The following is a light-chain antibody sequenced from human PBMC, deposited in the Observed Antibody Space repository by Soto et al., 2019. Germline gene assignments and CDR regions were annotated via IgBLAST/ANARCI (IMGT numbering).Light chain of an antibody. V-gene: IGKV1-6*01. CDR3: LQNNNYPLT. Sequence: AIQMTQSPSSLSASVGDRVTVTCRASQDIRSDVGWYQQKPGQAPKVLMYAASRLHSGVPSRFSGSGSGTNFVLIISSLQPEDVATYYCLQNNNYPLTFGGGTKVDIK. J-gene: IGKJ4*01. CDR1: QDIRSD. CDR2: AAS.